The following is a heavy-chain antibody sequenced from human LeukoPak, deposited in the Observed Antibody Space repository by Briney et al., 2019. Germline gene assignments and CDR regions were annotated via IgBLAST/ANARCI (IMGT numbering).Heavy chain of an antibody. J-gene: IGHJ4*02. D-gene: IGHD3-10*01. CDR1: GFTFSSYG. CDR3: ARAGINMVRGVITPDY. Sequence: GGSLRLSCAASGFTFSSYGMHWVRQAPENGLVWVSRINSDGSSTSYADSEKGRFTISRDNAKNTLYLQMNSLRAEDTAVYYCARAGINMVRGVITPDYWGQGTLVTVSS. V-gene: IGHV3-74*01. CDR2: INSDGSST.